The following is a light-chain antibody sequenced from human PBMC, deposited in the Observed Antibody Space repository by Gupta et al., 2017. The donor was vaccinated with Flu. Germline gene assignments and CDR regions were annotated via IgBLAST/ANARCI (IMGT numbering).Light chain of an antibody. Sequence: EIVMTQSPATLSVSPGERATLSCRASQSVSSNLAWYQQKPGQAPRLIIYGASNRATGIPARFSGSGYGTEFTLTSSRRQYEDFAVYYEQQDNTWRSFGQGTKLEIK. V-gene: IGKV3-15*01. CDR2: GAS. CDR1: QSVSSN. CDR3: QQDNTWRS. J-gene: IGKJ2*04.